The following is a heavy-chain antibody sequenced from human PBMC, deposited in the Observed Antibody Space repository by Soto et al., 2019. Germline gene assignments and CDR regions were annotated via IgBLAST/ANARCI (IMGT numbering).Heavy chain of an antibody. J-gene: IGHJ6*02. CDR2: IYYSGST. V-gene: IGHV4-59*01. CDR3: ARRGYGPGFPYYYGMDV. D-gene: IGHD3-10*01. Sequence: PSETLSLTCTVSGGSMSSYYWSWIRQPPGKGLEWIGYIYYSGSTNCNPSLKSRVTMSVDTPKNQFSLKLSSVTAADTAVYYCARRGYGPGFPYYYGMDVWGQGTTVTVSS. CDR1: GGSMSSYY.